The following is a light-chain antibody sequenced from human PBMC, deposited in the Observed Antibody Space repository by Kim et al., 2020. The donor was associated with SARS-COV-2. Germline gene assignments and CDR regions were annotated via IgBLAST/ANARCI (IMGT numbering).Light chain of an antibody. CDR3: QQYRTSSWT. Sequence: EVVLTQSPGTLSLSPGETATLSCRASQSVNTRFLAWYQQKPGQAPRLLIYDSSSRATGIPDRFSGSGSGTDFTLTISRLEPEDFAVYYCQQYRTSSWTFGQGTKVDFK. CDR1: QSVNTRF. J-gene: IGKJ1*01. CDR2: DSS. V-gene: IGKV3-20*01.